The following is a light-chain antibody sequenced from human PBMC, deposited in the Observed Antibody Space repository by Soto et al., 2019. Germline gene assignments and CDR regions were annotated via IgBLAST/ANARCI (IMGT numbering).Light chain of an antibody. Sequence: DIQMTQSPSSLSAPVGDRVTITCRASQSITTYLNWYQQNPGKAPKLLIYAASSLQSGVPSRFSGSGSGTDFALTIGSLQPEDFATYYCQQSYSTPYTFGQGTKLEIK. CDR2: AAS. J-gene: IGKJ2*01. CDR1: QSITTY. V-gene: IGKV1-39*01. CDR3: QQSYSTPYT.